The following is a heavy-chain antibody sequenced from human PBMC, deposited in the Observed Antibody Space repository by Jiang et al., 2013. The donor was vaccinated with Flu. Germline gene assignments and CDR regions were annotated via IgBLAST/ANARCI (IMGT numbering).Heavy chain of an antibody. J-gene: IGHJ6*02. CDR1: GGSISSGGYY. V-gene: IGHV4-31*03. D-gene: IGHD3-10*01. CDR3: ARDGGLLWFGEYSYYGMDV. Sequence: GSGLVKPSQTLSLTCTVSGGSISSGGYYWNWIRQHPGKGLEWIGYIYYSGSTYYNPSLKSRVTISVDTSKNQFSLKLSSVTAADTAVYYCARDGGLLWFGEYSYYGMDVWGQGTTV. CDR2: IYYSGST.